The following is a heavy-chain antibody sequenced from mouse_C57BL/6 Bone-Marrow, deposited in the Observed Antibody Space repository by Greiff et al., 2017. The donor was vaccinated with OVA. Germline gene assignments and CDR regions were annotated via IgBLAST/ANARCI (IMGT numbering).Heavy chain of an antibody. CDR3: ARGGLLRYYFDY. CDR1: GYTFTAYY. D-gene: IGHD1-1*01. V-gene: IGHV1-75*01. Sequence: VKLQESGPELVKPGASVKISCKASGYTFTAYYINWVKQRPGQGLEWIGWIFPGSGSTYYNEKFKGKATLTVDKSSSTAYMLLSSLTSEDSAVYFCARGGLLRYYFDYWGQGTTLTVSS. J-gene: IGHJ2*01. CDR2: IFPGSGST.